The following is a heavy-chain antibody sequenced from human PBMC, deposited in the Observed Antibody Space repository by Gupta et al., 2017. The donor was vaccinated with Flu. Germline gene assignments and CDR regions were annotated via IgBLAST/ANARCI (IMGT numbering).Heavy chain of an antibody. V-gene: IGHV1-2*06. CDR3: ARDFEYXSSSRSPKRGGDY. D-gene: IGHD6-6*01. J-gene: IGHJ4*02. CDR1: GYTFTGYY. CDR2: INPNSGGT. Sequence: QVQLVQSGAEVKKPGASVKVSCKASGYTFTGYYMHWVRQAPGQGLEWMGRINPNSGGTNYAQKFQGRVTMTRDTSISTADMELSRLRADDTAVYXCARDFEYXSSSRSPKRGGDYWGQGTLVTVSS.